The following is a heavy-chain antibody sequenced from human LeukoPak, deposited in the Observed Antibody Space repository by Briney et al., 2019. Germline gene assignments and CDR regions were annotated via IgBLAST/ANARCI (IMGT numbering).Heavy chain of an antibody. V-gene: IGHV5-51*01. CDR2: IYPGDSDT. Sequence: GESLKISCKGSGYSFTTYWIGWVRQMPGKGLEWMGIIYPGDSDTRYSPSFQGQVTISADKSIDTTYVHWSSLKASDTAMYYCARAYGSGSYIIWFDPWGQGTLVTVSS. CDR3: ARAYGSGSYIIWFDP. CDR1: GYSFTTYW. J-gene: IGHJ5*02. D-gene: IGHD3-10*01.